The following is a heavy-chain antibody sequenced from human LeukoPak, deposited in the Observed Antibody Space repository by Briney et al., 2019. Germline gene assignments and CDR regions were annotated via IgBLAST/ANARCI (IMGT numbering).Heavy chain of an antibody. CDR1: GLSFSNNA. V-gene: IGHV3-33*01. CDR3: TRGEEGWYFDV. CDR2: LSFDESQE. Sequence: PGGPLRFSCEAPGLSFSNNAMHWFGKAPGRGLDWLGVLSFDESQEYYAESVKGRFTISRDNSRKTVYLQMNSLRGDDTGVYYCTRGEEGWYFDVWGRGTMVTVSS. J-gene: IGHJ2*01.